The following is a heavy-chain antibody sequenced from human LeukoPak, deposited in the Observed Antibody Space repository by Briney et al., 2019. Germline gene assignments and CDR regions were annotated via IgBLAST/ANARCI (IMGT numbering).Heavy chain of an antibody. CDR3: AKNVGYTYGYPFDS. Sequence: GGSLRLSCAASGFTVSSNYMSWVRQAPGKGLEWVSVISGSGGTTYYADSVKGRFTISRDNSKNTLYLQMNSLRAEDTAVYYCAKNVGYTYGYPFDSWGQGALVTVSS. V-gene: IGHV3-23*01. J-gene: IGHJ4*02. CDR2: ISGSGGTT. CDR1: GFTVSSNY. D-gene: IGHD5-18*01.